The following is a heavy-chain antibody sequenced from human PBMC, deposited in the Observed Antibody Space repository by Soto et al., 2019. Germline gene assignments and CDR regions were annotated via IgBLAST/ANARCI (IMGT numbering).Heavy chain of an antibody. V-gene: IGHV3-30*18. D-gene: IGHD6-6*01. J-gene: IGHJ4*02. Sequence: PGGSLRLSCAASGFTFSSYGMHWVRQAPGKGLEWVAVISYDGSNKYYADSVKGRFTISRDNSKNTLYLQMNSLRAEDTAVYYCEKDRRYSSSSWWSRSWYYFDYWGQGTLVTVSS. CDR2: ISYDGSNK. CDR3: EKDRRYSSSSWWSRSWYYFDY. CDR1: GFTFSSYG.